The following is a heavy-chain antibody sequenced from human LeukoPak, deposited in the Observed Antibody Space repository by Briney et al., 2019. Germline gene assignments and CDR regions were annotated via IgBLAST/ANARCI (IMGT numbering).Heavy chain of an antibody. CDR1: GASVTNNLYY. J-gene: IGHJ4*02. CDR2: IYYGGSA. V-gene: IGHV4-61*01. CDR3: TRIRRAGRDLTGLDDY. D-gene: IGHD3-9*01. Sequence: SETLSLTCTVSGASVTNNLYYWNWIRQPPGKGLEWIGHIYYGGSANSNPALKSRVTISLDTSKNQFSLKLTSVTAADTAVYYCTRIRRAGRDLTGLDDYWGQGTLVTVSS.